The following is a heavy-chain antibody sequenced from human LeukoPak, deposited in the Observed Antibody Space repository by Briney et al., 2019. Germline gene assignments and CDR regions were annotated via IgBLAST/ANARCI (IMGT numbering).Heavy chain of an antibody. CDR1: GFVFSRNW. CDR2: IRQDGREI. J-gene: IGHJ4*02. D-gene: IGHD6-19*01. V-gene: IGHV3-7*01. Sequence: GESLRLSCEASGFVFSRNWMTWVRQAPGKGLEWVANIRQDGREIYYVDSVKGRFTISRDNTKNSLYLQMNRLRAEDTAVYYCARTHSSGWYNDYWGQGTLVTVSS. CDR3: ARTHSSGWYNDY.